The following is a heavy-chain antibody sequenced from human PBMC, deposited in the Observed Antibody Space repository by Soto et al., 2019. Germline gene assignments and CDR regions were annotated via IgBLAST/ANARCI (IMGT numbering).Heavy chain of an antibody. CDR3: AKVGWGGDS. D-gene: IGHD7-27*01. V-gene: IGHV4-61*01. CDR2: KPYTGSP. CDR1: GDSVSRGSYH. J-gene: IGHJ4*02. Sequence: GPGPGMSSETLSLTCSVTGDSVSRGSYHWSWIRQPPGKGLEWIGFKPYTGSPDYNPSLKSRVVISIDRSKNQFSLKLSSVTATDTAVYFCAKVGWGGDSWGQGTLVTVSS.